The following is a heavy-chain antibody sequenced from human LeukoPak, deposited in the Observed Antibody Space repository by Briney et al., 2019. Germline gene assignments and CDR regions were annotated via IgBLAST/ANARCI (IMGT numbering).Heavy chain of an antibody. CDR1: GYTFTGYY. D-gene: IGHD3/OR15-3a*01. CDR3: ARYGGVGIMIFVVDHYYYYMDV. Sequence: ASVKVSCKASGYTFTGYYMHWVRQAPGQGLEWMGLITPNSGGTSYAQKFQGRVTMTRDTSTGTVYMELSRLRSEDTAVYYCARYGGVGIMIFVVDHYYYYMDVGGKGTTVTVSS. V-gene: IGHV1-2*02. CDR2: ITPNSGGT. J-gene: IGHJ6*03.